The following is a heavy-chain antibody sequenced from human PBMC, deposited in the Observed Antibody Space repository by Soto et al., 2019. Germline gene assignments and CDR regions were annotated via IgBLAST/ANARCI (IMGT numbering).Heavy chain of an antibody. D-gene: IGHD6-19*01. Sequence: QVQLVQSGAEVKKPGASVKVSCKASGYTFTSYGISWVRQAPGQGLEWMGWISAYNGNTNYAQKLQGRVTMTTDTPARTAYMELRSRRSDDTAVDYCARFTMPPRGYSSGTGWFDPWGQGTLVTVSS. V-gene: IGHV1-18*01. CDR2: ISAYNGNT. CDR3: ARFTMPPRGYSSGTGWFDP. J-gene: IGHJ5*02. CDR1: GYTFTSYG.